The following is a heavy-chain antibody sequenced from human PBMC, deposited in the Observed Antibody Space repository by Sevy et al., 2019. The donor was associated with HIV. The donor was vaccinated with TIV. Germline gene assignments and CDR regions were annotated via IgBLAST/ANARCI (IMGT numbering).Heavy chain of an antibody. Sequence: SETLSLTCTVSGGSITSLYWNWIRQPPGKGLEWFANIYYNGNINYNTSLKSRVTLSLETSKNQFSLRLSAVTAADTAMYYCAGENAWGRGYSWGQGTLVTVSS. D-gene: IGHD1-26*01. CDR2: IYYNGNI. J-gene: IGHJ4*02. V-gene: IGHV4-59*08. CDR1: GGSITSLY. CDR3: AGENAWGRGYS.